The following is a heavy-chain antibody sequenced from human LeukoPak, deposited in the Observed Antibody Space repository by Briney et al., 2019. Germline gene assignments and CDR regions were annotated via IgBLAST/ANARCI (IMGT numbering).Heavy chain of an antibody. CDR2: ISYDGSNK. D-gene: IGHD1-26*01. Sequence: PGGSLRLSCAASGFAFGSYAMHWVRQAPGKGLEWVAVISYDGSNKYYADSVKGRFTISRDNSKNTLYLQMNSLRAEDTAVYYCARVVIGAPDYRGQGTLVTVSS. V-gene: IGHV3-30*01. CDR1: GFAFGSYA. J-gene: IGHJ4*02. CDR3: ARVVIGAPDY.